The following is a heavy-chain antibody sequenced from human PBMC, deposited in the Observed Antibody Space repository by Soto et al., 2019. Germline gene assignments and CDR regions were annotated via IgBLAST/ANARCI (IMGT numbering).Heavy chain of an antibody. Sequence: ASVKVSCKASGYTLTGYYMHWVRQAPGQGLEWMGWINPNSGGINYAQKFQGRVTLTRDTSIDTAYMELSRLRSDDTAVYYYSSDQRYSGFDRRCWFDPWGQGTLVTVSS. V-gene: IGHV1-2*02. D-gene: IGHD5-12*01. J-gene: IGHJ5*02. CDR2: INPNSGGI. CDR1: GYTLTGYY. CDR3: SSDQRYSGFDRRCWFDP.